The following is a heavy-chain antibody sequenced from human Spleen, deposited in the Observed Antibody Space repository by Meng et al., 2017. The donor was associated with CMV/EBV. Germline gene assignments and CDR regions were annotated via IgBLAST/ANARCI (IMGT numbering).Heavy chain of an antibody. D-gene: IGHD3-16*01. Sequence: QGLLGQSGAECKKPGASLKVSCKAAGYTFTGYYMHWVRQAPGQGLEWMGWINPNSGGTNYAQKFQGRVTMTRDTSISTAYMELSRLRSDDTAVYYCERDRRGGPLDYWGQGTLVTVSS. CDR2: INPNSGGT. CDR3: ERDRRGGPLDY. CDR1: GYTFTGYY. V-gene: IGHV1-2*02. J-gene: IGHJ4*02.